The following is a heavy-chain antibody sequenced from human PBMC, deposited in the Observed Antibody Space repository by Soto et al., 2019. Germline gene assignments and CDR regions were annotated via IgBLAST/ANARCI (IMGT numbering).Heavy chain of an antibody. CDR3: ARSSGGGDGYNFAT. Sequence: EVQLVESGGGLVKPGGSLRLSCAASGFTFSSYSMNWVRQAPGKGLEWVSSISSSSSYIYYADSVKGRFTISRDNAKNSLYLQMNSLRAEDTAVYYCARSSGGGDGYNFATWGQGTLVTVCS. D-gene: IGHD2-21*01. J-gene: IGHJ4*02. CDR1: GFTFSSYS. CDR2: ISSSSSYI. V-gene: IGHV3-21*01.